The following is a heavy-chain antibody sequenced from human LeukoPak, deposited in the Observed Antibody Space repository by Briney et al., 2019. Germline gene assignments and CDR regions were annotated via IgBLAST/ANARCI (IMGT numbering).Heavy chain of an antibody. CDR2: ISGSGGST. Sequence: GGSLRLSCAASGFTFSSYGMSWVRQAPGKGLEWVSAISGSGGSTYYADSVKGRFTISRDNSKNTLYLQMNSLRAEDTAVYYCAKGSEFGYYDILTGYYLDYWGQGTLVTVSS. CDR3: AKGSEFGYYDILTGYYLDY. V-gene: IGHV3-23*01. CDR1: GFTFSSYG. J-gene: IGHJ4*02. D-gene: IGHD3-9*01.